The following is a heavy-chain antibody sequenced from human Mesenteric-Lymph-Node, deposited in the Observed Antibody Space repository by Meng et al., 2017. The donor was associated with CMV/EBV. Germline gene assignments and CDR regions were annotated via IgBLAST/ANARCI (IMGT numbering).Heavy chain of an antibody. CDR1: GGTFSAYS. D-gene: IGHD3-9*01. CDR2: IIPIFGPA. Sequence: SVKVSCKSSGGTFSAYSISCLRQAPGQGLEWVGGIIPIFGPANYAQKFKGRVTITIDESTSTAYMELSSLRSEDTAVYYCARSVRNLDWFYTWFDPWGQGTLVTVSS. V-gene: IGHV1-69*05. J-gene: IGHJ5*02. CDR3: ARSVRNLDWFYTWFDP.